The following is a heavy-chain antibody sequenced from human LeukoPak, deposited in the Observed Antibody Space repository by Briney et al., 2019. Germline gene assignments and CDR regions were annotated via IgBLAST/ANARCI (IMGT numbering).Heavy chain of an antibody. CDR2: IYSGGST. V-gene: IGHV3-66*01. Sequence: GGSLRVSCAASGFTVSSNYMSWVRQAPGKGLEWVSVIYSGGSTYYADSVKGRFTISRDNSKNTLYLQMNSLRAEDTAVYYCALYCSSTSCYYYGMDVWGQGTTVTVSS. CDR1: GFTVSSNY. D-gene: IGHD2-2*01. J-gene: IGHJ6*02. CDR3: ALYCSSTSCYYYGMDV.